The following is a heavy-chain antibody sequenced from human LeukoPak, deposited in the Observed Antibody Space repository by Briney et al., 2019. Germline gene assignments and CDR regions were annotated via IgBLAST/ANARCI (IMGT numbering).Heavy chain of an antibody. D-gene: IGHD3-3*01. Sequence: PGGSLRLSYAASGFTFSSYAMHWVRQAPGKGLEWVAVISYDGSNKYYADSVKGRFTISRDNSKNTLYLQMNSLRAEDTAVYYCARGLLVEWLLSWGQGTLVTVSS. CDR2: ISYDGSNK. CDR3: ARGLLVEWLLS. CDR1: GFTFSSYA. V-gene: IGHV3-30-3*01. J-gene: IGHJ5*02.